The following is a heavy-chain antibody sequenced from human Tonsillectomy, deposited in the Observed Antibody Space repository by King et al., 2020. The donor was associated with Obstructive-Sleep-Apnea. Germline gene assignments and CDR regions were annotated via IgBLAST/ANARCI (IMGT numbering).Heavy chain of an antibody. V-gene: IGHV3-15*01. CDR3: NTGLYYYDSSGYPDFSEY. D-gene: IGHD3-22*01. Sequence: QLVESGGGLVKRGESLRICFAASGLIFSDDCRSWVRQAPGKGLGWGGRIISKTNGGTIDYVSPVQGRFSTFRDDSQATRCLQMNSLKTEDTAVYYCNTGLYYYDSSGYPDFSEYWGQGTLVTVSS. CDR2: IISKTNGGTI. J-gene: IGHJ4*02. CDR1: GLIFSDDC.